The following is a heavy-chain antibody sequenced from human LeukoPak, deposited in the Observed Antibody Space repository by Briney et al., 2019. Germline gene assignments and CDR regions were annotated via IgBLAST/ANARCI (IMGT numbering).Heavy chain of an antibody. CDR3: ARVHLWTEGHFDY. CDR2: ISGLNGNT. J-gene: IGHJ4*02. Sequence: ASVKVSCKASGYSLNDYAISWVRQAPGQGLDWMGWISGLNGNTNYAHKFQGRITMTTDTSTTTSYVELKSLRSDDTAFYYCARVHLWTEGHFDYWGQGTLVTVSS. D-gene: IGHD5-18*01. CDR1: GYSLNDYA. V-gene: IGHV1-18*01.